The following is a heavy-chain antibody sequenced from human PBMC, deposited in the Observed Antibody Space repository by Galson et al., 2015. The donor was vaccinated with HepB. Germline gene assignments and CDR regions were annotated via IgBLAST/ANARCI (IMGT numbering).Heavy chain of an antibody. D-gene: IGHD2-2*02. J-gene: IGHJ6*03. CDR3: ARGRGSIVVVPAAIRGTPHYSSSSGGSTLGHLYYYYMDV. CDR2: IIPIFGTA. Sequence: SVKVSCKASGGTFSSYAISWVRQAPGQGLEWMGGIIPIFGTANYAQKFQGRVTITADESTSTAYMELSSLRSEDTAVYYCARGRGSIVVVPAAIRGTPHYSSSSGGSTLGHLYYYYMDVWGKGTTVTVSS. CDR1: GGTFSSYA. V-gene: IGHV1-69*13.